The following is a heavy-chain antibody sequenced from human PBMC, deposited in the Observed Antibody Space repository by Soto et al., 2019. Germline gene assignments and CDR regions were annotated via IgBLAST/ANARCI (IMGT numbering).Heavy chain of an antibody. CDR3: ARVGATLFGVIDA. V-gene: IGHV1-46*01. D-gene: IGHD3-3*01. Sequence: ASVKVSCKASGYSFFSYYIHWVRQAPGKGLEWMGRFLASGGNTDYAQRFRGRISMTRDTSTTNTVSLELTSLTSDDTGVYYCARVGATLFGVIDAWGQGTRVTVSS. CDR1: GYSFFSYY. CDR2: FLASGGNT. J-gene: IGHJ5*02.